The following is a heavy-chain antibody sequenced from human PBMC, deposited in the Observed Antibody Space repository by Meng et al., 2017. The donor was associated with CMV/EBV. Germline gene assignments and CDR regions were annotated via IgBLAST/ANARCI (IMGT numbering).Heavy chain of an antibody. Sequence: SETLSLTCAVYGGSFSGYYWSWIRQPPGKGLDWIGEINHSGSTNYNPSLKSRVTISVDTSKNQFSLKLSSVTAADTAVYYCARGWSAATDYWGQGTLVTVSS. CDR3: ARGWSAATDY. CDR2: INHSGST. D-gene: IGHD3-3*01. V-gene: IGHV4-34*01. CDR1: GGSFSGYY. J-gene: IGHJ4*02.